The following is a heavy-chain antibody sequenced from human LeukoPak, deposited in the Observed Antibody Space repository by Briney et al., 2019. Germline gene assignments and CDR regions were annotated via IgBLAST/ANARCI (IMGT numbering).Heavy chain of an antibody. CDR2: INHSGST. CDR1: GGSFSGYY. V-gene: IGHV4-34*01. Sequence: SETLSLTCAVYGGSFSGYYWSWIRQPTGKGLEWIGEINHSGSTNYNPSLKSRVTISVDTSKNQFSLKLSSVTAADTAVYYCARGLSHYCSSTSCYGPPFDYWGQGTLVTVSS. D-gene: IGHD2-2*01. J-gene: IGHJ4*02. CDR3: ARGLSHYCSSTSCYGPPFDY.